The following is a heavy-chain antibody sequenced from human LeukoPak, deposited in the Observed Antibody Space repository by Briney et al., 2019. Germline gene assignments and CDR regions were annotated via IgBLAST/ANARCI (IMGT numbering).Heavy chain of an antibody. CDR2: IRSDGSNK. Sequence: GGSLRLSCAASGFTFNNYDMQWVRQAPGKGLEWVTFIRSDGSNKYYADSVKGRFTISRDNSKNTLYLQMNSLRAEDTAVYYCAKAAFNYYYYYMDVWGTGTTVTVSS. V-gene: IGHV3-30*02. J-gene: IGHJ6*03. CDR1: GFTFNNYD. CDR3: AKAAFNYYYYYMDV.